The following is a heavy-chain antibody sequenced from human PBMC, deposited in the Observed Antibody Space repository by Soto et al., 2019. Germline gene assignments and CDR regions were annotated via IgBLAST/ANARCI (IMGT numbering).Heavy chain of an antibody. V-gene: IGHV1-18*01. D-gene: IGHD2-15*01. CDR2: ISAYNGIT. Sequence: ASVKVSCKASGYTFTSYGISWVRQAPGQGLEWMGWISAYNGITNYAQKLQGRVTMTTDTSTSTAYMELRSLRSDDTAVYYCARVGSTLVVGYYYGMDVWGQGTTVTVSS. J-gene: IGHJ6*02. CDR3: ARVGSTLVVGYYYGMDV. CDR1: GYTFTSYG.